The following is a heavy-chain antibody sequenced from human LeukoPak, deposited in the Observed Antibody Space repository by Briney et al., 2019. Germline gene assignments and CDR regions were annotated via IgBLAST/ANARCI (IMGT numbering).Heavy chain of an antibody. J-gene: IGHJ6*02. CDR2: INPNSGGT. V-gene: IGHV1-2*02. D-gene: IGHD2-15*01. CDR3: ARDGFDCSGGSCYDYYYYYGMDV. Sequence: ASVKVSCKASGYTFTGYYMHWVRQAPGQGLERMGWINPNSGGTNYAQKFQGRVTMTRDTSISTAYMELSRLRSDDTAVYYCARDGFDCSGGSCYDYYYYYGMDVWGQGTTVTVSS. CDR1: GYTFTGYY.